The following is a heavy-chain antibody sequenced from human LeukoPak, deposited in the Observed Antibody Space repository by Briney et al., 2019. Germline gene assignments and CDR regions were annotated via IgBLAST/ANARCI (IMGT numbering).Heavy chain of an antibody. CDR3: ARQNDFRLDY. J-gene: IGHJ4*02. CDR2: IYPGDSDT. CDR1: GYTFSSYW. D-gene: IGHD3-3*01. Sequence: GESLLISCKGSGYTFSSYWIGWGRQVPGKGLEWMGIIYPGDSDTRYSPSLQGQVTISVDTSIGTAYLQWSSLKASDTAIYYCARQNDFRLDYWGQGTLVTVSS. V-gene: IGHV5-51*01.